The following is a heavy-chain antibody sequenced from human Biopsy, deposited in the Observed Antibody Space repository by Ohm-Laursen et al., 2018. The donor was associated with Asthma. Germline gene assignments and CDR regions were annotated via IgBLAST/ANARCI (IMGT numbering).Heavy chain of an antibody. CDR1: GFMFSDFV. CDR3: VKDTLIDSKNYYTFEV. Sequence: GSLRLSCAASGFMFSDFVMTWVRQAPGKGLAWVGTIRPGQPDIDYESPVRGRFFISRDDSKNTLYLDMTSLRAEDTAVYYCVKDTLIDSKNYYTFEVWGQGTMVTVSS. D-gene: IGHD3-22*01. CDR2: IRPGQPDI. J-gene: IGHJ3*01. V-gene: IGHV3-23*01.